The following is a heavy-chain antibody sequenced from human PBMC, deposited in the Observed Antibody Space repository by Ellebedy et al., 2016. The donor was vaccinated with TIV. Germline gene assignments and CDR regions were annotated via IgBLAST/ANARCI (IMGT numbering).Heavy chain of an antibody. CDR2: TYYRSKWYH. Sequence: SQTLSLTCAISGDSVSRNSAAWTWIRQSPSRGLEWLGRTYYRSKWYHEYAPSVKSRISFNPDTSKNQFSLRLNSVTPEDTAVYYCARELPLSWIWGQGTLVTVSS. CDR1: GDSVSRNSAA. J-gene: IGHJ4*02. V-gene: IGHV6-1*01. CDR3: ARELPLSWI. D-gene: IGHD2-2*03.